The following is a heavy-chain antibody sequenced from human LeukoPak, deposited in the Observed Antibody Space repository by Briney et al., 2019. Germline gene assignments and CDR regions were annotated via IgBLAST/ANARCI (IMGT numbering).Heavy chain of an antibody. J-gene: IGHJ4*02. V-gene: IGHV1-69*13. Sequence: ASVKVSCTASGYTFTSYGISWVRQAPGQGLEWMGGIIPIFGTANYAQKFQGRVTITADESTSTAYMELSSLRSEDTAVYYCARSRGGNHGNFDYWGQGTLVTVSS. D-gene: IGHD1-14*01. CDR1: GYTFTSYG. CDR2: IIPIFGTA. CDR3: ARSRGGNHGNFDY.